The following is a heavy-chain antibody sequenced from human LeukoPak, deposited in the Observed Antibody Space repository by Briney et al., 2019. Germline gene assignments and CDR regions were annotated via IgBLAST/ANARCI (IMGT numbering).Heavy chain of an antibody. CDR3: ARAAYSSGWYLPFDY. J-gene: IGHJ4*02. D-gene: IGHD6-19*01. V-gene: IGHV1-69*04. CDR2: IIPILGIA. Sequence: ASVKVSCKASGGTFSSYAISWVRQAPGQGLEWMGRIIPILGIANYAQKFQGRVTITADKSTSTAYMELSSLRSEDTAVYYCARAAYSSGWYLPFDYWGQGTLVTVSS. CDR1: GGTFSSYA.